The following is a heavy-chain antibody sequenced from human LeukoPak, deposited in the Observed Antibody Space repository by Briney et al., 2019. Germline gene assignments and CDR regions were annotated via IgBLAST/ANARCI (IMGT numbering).Heavy chain of an antibody. CDR1: GFTFSSYG. CDR2: ISGSGGST. Sequence: GGSLRLSCAASGFTFSSYGMSWVRQAPGKGLEWVSAISGSGGSTYYADSVKGRFTISRDNSKNTLYLQMNSLRAEETAVYYCAKALYYDILTGPLGMDVWGQGTTVTVSS. CDR3: AKALYYDILTGPLGMDV. V-gene: IGHV3-23*01. J-gene: IGHJ6*02. D-gene: IGHD3-9*01.